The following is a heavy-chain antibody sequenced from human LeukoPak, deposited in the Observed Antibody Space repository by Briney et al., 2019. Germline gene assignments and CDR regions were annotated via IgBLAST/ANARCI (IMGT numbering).Heavy chain of an antibody. CDR1: GYTFTSYD. J-gene: IGHJ4*02. CDR3: AREGSPGYCSGGSCPLDY. D-gene: IGHD2-15*01. V-gene: IGHV1-18*01. Sequence: GASVKVSCKSSGYTFTSYDITWVRQAPGQGLEWMGWISAHSGYTKYAQKLQGRVTMTSDTSTSAAHMELRSLRSDDTAVYYCAREGSPGYCSGGSCPLDYWGQGTLVTVSS. CDR2: ISAHSGYT.